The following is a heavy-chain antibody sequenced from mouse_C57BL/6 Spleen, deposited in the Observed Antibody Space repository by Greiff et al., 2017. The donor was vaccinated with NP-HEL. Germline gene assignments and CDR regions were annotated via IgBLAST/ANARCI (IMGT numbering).Heavy chain of an antibody. V-gene: IGHV3-6*01. CDR1: GYSITSGYY. Sequence: EVKVEESGPGLVKPSQSLSLTCSVTGYSITSGYYWNWIRQFPGNKLEWMGYISYDGSNNYNPSLKNRISITRDTSKNQFFLKLNSVTTEDTATYYCARETLLRPYYFDYWGQGTTLTVSS. J-gene: IGHJ2*01. D-gene: IGHD1-1*01. CDR3: ARETLLRPYYFDY. CDR2: ISYDGSN.